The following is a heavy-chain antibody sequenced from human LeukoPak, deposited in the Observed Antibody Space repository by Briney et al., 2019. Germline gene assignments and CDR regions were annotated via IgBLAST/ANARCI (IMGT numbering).Heavy chain of an antibody. CDR1: GFTFSSYW. CDR2: INRDGGVI. J-gene: IGHJ4*02. D-gene: IGHD3-3*02. Sequence: SRGSLRLSCAASGFTFSSYWMHWVRQVPGKGLEWFSRINRDGGVISYADSVKGRFTISRDNAKNTLYLQMNSLRAEDTAVYYCAREGANAFQDYWGQGTLLTVPS. V-gene: IGHV3-74*01. CDR3: AREGANAFQDY.